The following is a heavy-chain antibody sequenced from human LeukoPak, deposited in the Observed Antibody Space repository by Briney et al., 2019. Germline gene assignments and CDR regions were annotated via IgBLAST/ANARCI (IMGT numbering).Heavy chain of an antibody. CDR3: AKDRGSSTMWYYFDY. J-gene: IGHJ4*02. V-gene: IGHV3-23*01. Sequence: GGSLRLSCAASGLTFSSYAMSWVRQAPGKGLEWVSAISGSGGSTYYADSVKGRFTISRDNSKNTLYLQMNSLRAEDTAVYYCAKDRGSSTMWYYFDYWGQGTLVTVSS. CDR2: ISGSGGST. CDR1: GLTFSSYA. D-gene: IGHD3-10*02.